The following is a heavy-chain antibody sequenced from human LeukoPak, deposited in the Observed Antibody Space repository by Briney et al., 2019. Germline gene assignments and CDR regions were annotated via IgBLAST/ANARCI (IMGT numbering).Heavy chain of an antibody. J-gene: IGHJ4*02. CDR1: GSTFSTYT. CDR3: AIDPNWGTHS. D-gene: IGHD7-27*01. V-gene: IGHV3-23*01. Sequence: GGSLRLSCAASGSTFSTYTMYWVRHPPGKRLEWVSIIGNNGGGIHYADSVKGRFTISRDNFKNALYLQMNSLRVEDTAVYYCAIDPNWGTHSWGQGVLVTVSS. CDR2: IGNNGGGI.